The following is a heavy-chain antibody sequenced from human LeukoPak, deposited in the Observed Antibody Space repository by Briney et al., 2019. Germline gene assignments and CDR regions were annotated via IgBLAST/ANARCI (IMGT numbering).Heavy chain of an antibody. V-gene: IGHV3-23*01. D-gene: IGHD3-22*01. Sequence: GGSLRLSCAASGFTFSSYAMSWVRQAPGKGLEWVSAISGSGGSTYYADSVKGRFTISSDNSKNTLNLQMNSLRAEDTALYYCAKTYYYDSSGYHFPVYFDYWGQGTLVTVSS. CDR1: GFTFSSYA. CDR3: AKTYYYDSSGYHFPVYFDY. CDR2: ISGSGGST. J-gene: IGHJ4*02.